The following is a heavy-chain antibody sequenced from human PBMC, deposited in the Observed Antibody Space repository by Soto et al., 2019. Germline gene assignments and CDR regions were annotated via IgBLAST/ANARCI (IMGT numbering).Heavy chain of an antibody. V-gene: IGHV2-5*02. CDR3: AHVYWVAAGIRYYFDY. D-gene: IGHD1-1*01. Sequence: QITLKESGPTLVKPTQTLTLTCTFSGFSLTTDAVGVGWIRQPPGKALEWLALIYWDDDKRYSPGQKSRLTITKDASRNQVVHTLTNMDPADTATYYCAHVYWVAAGIRYYFDYWGQGTLVTVSS. CDR1: GFSLTTDAVG. CDR2: IYWDDDK. J-gene: IGHJ4*02.